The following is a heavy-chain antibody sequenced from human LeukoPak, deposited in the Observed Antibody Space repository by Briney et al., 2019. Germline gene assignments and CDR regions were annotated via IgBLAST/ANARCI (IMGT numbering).Heavy chain of an antibody. CDR1: GGSIRSYY. D-gene: IGHD3-16*01. Sequence: SETLSLTCTVSGGSIRSYYWSWIRQPPGKGLEWIGYIYYSGTTNYNPSLKSRVTISADTSNNQFSLKLSSVTAADTALYYCARAVITFGGAVAKGFDCWGQGTLVTVSS. V-gene: IGHV4-59*01. CDR2: IYYSGTT. CDR3: ARAVITFGGAVAKGFDC. J-gene: IGHJ4*02.